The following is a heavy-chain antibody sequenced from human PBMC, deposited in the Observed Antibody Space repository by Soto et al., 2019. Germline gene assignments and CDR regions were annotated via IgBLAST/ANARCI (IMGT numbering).Heavy chain of an antibody. CDR1: GDSISTVDYF. D-gene: IGHD2-15*01. J-gene: IGHJ5*01. V-gene: IGHV4-30-4*01. Sequence: PSETLSRTCSVSGDSISTVDYFWACIRHPLGQALEYIGYIYKSATTYYNPSFESRVAIALDTSKSQFSLNVTSVTAADTAVYFCARGRYCLTGRCFPNWFDSWGQGTVGTVSS. CDR2: IYKSATT. CDR3: ARGRYCLTGRCFPNWFDS.